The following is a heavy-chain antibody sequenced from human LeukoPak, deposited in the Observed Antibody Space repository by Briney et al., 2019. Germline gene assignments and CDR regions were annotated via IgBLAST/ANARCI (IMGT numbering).Heavy chain of an antibody. CDR2: ISSSSDTI. D-gene: IGHD1-26*01. Sequence: GGSLRLSCAASGFTFSDYYLSWIRQAPGKGLEWVSYISSSSDTIYYADSVKGRFTISRDNAKNSLYLQMNSLRAEDTAVYYCASGMRVGPNIWGRGTLVTVSS. V-gene: IGHV3-11*04. CDR3: ASGMRVGPNI. CDR1: GFTFSDYY. J-gene: IGHJ4*02.